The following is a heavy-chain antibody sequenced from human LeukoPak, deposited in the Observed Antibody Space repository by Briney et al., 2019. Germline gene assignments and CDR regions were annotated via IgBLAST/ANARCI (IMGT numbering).Heavy chain of an antibody. CDR1: GFTFSDYY. CDR3: ARDRGSSSSLYNWFDP. D-gene: IGHD6-6*01. Sequence: PGGSLRLSCAASGFTFSDYYMSWIRQAPGKGLEWVSYISSSGSTIYYADSVKGRFTISRDNAKNSLYLQMNSLRAEDTAVYYCARDRGSSSSLYNWFDPWGQGTLVTVSS. J-gene: IGHJ5*02. V-gene: IGHV3-11*04. CDR2: ISSSGSTI.